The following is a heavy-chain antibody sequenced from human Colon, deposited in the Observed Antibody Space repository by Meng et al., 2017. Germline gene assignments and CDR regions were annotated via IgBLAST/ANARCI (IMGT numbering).Heavy chain of an antibody. CDR3: ATIRGFLYGYSDD. Sequence: VGPVQSGAEVKKPGASMNVACKASGYTFTAYDISWVRQASGQGPEWLGWVTPKSGSTVYAPKFQGRVTMTRNTSISTAYLELTNLRSEDTAMYYCATIRGFLYGYSDDWGQGTLVTVSS. J-gene: IGHJ4*02. V-gene: IGHV1-8*02. D-gene: IGHD3-10*01. CDR1: GYTFTAYD. CDR2: VTPKSGST.